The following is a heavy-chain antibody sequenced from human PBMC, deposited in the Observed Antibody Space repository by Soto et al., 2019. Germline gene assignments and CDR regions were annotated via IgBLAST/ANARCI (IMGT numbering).Heavy chain of an antibody. V-gene: IGHV4-31*03. Sequence: SETLSLTCTVSGVSISSGGYYWSWIRQHPGKGLEWIGYIYYSGSTYYNPSLKSRVTISVDTSKNQFSLKLSSVTAADTAVYYCARNILGYCSGGSCYNWFDPWGQGTLVTVSS. CDR2: IYYSGST. D-gene: IGHD2-15*01. CDR1: GVSISSGGYY. J-gene: IGHJ5*02. CDR3: ARNILGYCSGGSCYNWFDP.